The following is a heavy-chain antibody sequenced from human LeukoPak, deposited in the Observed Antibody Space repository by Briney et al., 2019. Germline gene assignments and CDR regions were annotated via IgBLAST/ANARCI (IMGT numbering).Heavy chain of an antibody. D-gene: IGHD3-22*01. CDR1: GYTFTSYG. CDR2: IVVGSGNT. J-gene: IGHJ4*02. V-gene: IGHV1-58*02. CDR3: AALEYYYDSSGYYNDY. Sequence: SVKVSCKASGYTFTSYGISWVRQARGQRLEWIGWIVVGSGNTNYAQKFQERVTITRDMSTSTAYMELSSLRSEDTAVYYCAALEYYYDSSGYYNDYWGQGTLVTVSS.